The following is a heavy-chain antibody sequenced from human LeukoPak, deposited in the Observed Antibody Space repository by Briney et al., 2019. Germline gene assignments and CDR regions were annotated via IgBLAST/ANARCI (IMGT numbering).Heavy chain of an antibody. V-gene: IGHV3-21*01. J-gene: IGHJ5*02. CDR2: ISGTSTEI. D-gene: IGHD1-1*01. CDR1: GFTFSSST. CDR3: ARVRNWNWFDP. Sequence: GGSLRLSCAASGFTFSSSTMNWVRQTPGKGLEWVSSISGTSTEIYYADSVKGRITISRDNAKNSLYLQMNNLRAEDTAVYYCARVRNWNWFDPWGQGTLVTVSS.